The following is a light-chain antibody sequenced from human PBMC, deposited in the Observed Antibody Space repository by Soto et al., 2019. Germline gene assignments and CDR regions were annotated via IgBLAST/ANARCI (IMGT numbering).Light chain of an antibody. J-gene: IGLJ3*02. CDR2: DVS. CDR1: ISDVGGYNY. V-gene: IGLV2-11*01. Sequence: QSSLTEPRSLSGSPGQSVTISCTGTISDVGGYNYVSWYQQHPGKAPKLMIYDVSKRPSGVPDRFSGSKSGNTASLTISGLQAEDEADYYCCSYAGSYTLWVYSGGTQLNVL. CDR3: CSYAGSYTLWV.